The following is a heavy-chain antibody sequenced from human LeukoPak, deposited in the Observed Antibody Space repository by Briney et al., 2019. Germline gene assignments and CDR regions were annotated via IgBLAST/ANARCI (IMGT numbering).Heavy chain of an antibody. CDR2: ISSSSSDT. CDR3: ARGIHKTHCTRASCYVNWFDP. V-gene: IGHV3-11*06. Sequence: GGFLRLSCAASGFTFSDYFMAWIRQAPGKGLEWVSHISSSSSDTNYADSVKGRFTISRDNAKSSLSLQMNCLRAEDTAVYYCARGIHKTHCTRASCYVNWFDPWGQGTLVTVSS. D-gene: IGHD2-2*01. J-gene: IGHJ5*02. CDR1: GFTFSDYF.